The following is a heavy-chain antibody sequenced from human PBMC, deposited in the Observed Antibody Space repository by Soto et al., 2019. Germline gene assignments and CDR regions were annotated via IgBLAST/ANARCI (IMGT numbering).Heavy chain of an antibody. D-gene: IGHD2-2*01. J-gene: IGHJ1*01. V-gene: IGHV3-23*01. Sequence: EVQLLESGGGLVQPGGSLRLSCAASGFTFSSYAMSWVRQAPGKGLEWVSAISGSGGSTYYADSVKGRFTISRDNSKNTLYLQMNSLRAEDTAVYYCAKDLAWGCSSTSCPRAEYFQHWGQGTLVTVSS. CDR3: AKDLAWGCSSTSCPRAEYFQH. CDR1: GFTFSSYA. CDR2: ISGSGGST.